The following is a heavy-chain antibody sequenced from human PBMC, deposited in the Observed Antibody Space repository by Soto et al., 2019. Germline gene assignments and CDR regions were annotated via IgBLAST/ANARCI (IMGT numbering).Heavy chain of an antibody. J-gene: IGHJ3*02. Sequence: SETLSLTCSVSGVSIGGHFLSWIRQPPGKGPQLVGYIYHTVITKYNPYLKSRGTISMDTSDNHLCLHLRSLTGVDTDEADCSRSHYTVVTAFDIWGQGTMVTVSS. D-gene: IGHD5-12*01. V-gene: IGHV4-59*11. CDR2: IYHTVIT. CDR1: GVSIGGHF. CDR3: SRSHYTVVTAFDI.